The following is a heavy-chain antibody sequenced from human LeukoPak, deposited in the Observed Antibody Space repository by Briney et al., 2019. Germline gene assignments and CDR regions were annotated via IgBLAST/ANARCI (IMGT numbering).Heavy chain of an antibody. Sequence: GSSVKVSCTASGGTFSNYAISWVRQAPGQGLEWMGAIIPIFGTANYAQKFQGRVTITADESTSTAYMELSSLRSEDTAVYYCARILSSSWYEYFHHWGQGTLVTVSS. CDR2: IIPIFGTA. CDR3: ARILSSSWYEYFHH. D-gene: IGHD6-19*01. V-gene: IGHV1-69*01. J-gene: IGHJ1*01. CDR1: GGTFSNYA.